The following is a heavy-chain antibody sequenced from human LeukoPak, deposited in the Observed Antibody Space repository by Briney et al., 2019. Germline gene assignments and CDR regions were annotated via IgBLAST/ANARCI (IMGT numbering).Heavy chain of an antibody. Sequence: GGSLRLSCAASGFTFSSYWMSWVRQAPGKGLEWVANIKQDGSEKYYVDSVKGRFTISRDNAKNSLYLQMNSLRAEDTAVYYCARDRGKYCSSTSCYPSGAFDIWGQGTMVTVSS. CDR1: GFTFSSYW. D-gene: IGHD2-2*01. J-gene: IGHJ3*02. CDR3: ARDRGKYCSSTSCYPSGAFDI. CDR2: IKQDGSEK. V-gene: IGHV3-7*01.